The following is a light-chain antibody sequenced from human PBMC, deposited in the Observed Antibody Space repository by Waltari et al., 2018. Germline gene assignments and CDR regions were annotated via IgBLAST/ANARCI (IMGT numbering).Light chain of an antibody. V-gene: IGLV2-23*02. CDR2: DVN. CDR1: SSDVGSYNL. Sequence: QSALTQTATLSGSPGQSITISCTGTSSDVGSYNLVSWYQQHPGKAPTLIIYDVNKRPSGVSNRFSGSKSGNTASLTISGLQAADEADYYCCSYAGSAISVFGGGTRLTVL. CDR3: CSYAGSAISV. J-gene: IGLJ3*02.